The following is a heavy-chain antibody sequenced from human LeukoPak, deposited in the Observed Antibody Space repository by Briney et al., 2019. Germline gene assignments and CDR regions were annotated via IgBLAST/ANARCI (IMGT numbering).Heavy chain of an antibody. Sequence: ASVKVSCKASGYTFTGYYMHWARQAPGQGLEWMGWINPNSGGTNYAQKFQGRVTMTRDTSISTAYMELRSLRSDDTAVYYCARVLGGGQWPHDYWGQGTLVTVSS. J-gene: IGHJ4*02. CDR1: GYTFTGYY. V-gene: IGHV1-2*02. D-gene: IGHD6-19*01. CDR3: ARVLGGGQWPHDY. CDR2: INPNSGGT.